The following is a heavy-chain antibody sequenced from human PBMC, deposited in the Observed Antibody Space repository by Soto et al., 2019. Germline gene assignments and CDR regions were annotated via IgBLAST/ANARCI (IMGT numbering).Heavy chain of an antibody. V-gene: IGHV3-48*03. CDR3: ASLYSSGWYYFDY. J-gene: IGHJ4*02. D-gene: IGHD6-19*01. CDR2: ISSSGSTI. Sequence: GGSLRLSCAASGFTFSSYEMNWVRQAPGKGLEWVSYISSSGSTIYYADSVKGRFAISRDNAKNSLYLQMNSLRAEDTAVYYCASLYSSGWYYFDYWGQGTLVTVSS. CDR1: GFTFSSYE.